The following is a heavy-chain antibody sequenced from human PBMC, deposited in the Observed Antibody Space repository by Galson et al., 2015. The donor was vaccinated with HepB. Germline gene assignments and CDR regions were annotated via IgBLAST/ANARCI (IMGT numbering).Heavy chain of an antibody. V-gene: IGHV3-30-3*01. CDR1: GFTFSSYA. J-gene: IGHJ6*02. CDR2: ISYDGSNK. D-gene: IGHD2-15*01. Sequence: SLRLSCAASGFTFSSYAMHWVRQAPGKGLEWVAVISYDGSNKYYADSVKGRFTTSRDNSKNTLYLQMNSLRAEDTAVYYCARGPDIVVVVAQRKGYYYYGMDVWGQATTVTVSS. CDR3: ARGPDIVVVVAQRKGYYYYGMDV.